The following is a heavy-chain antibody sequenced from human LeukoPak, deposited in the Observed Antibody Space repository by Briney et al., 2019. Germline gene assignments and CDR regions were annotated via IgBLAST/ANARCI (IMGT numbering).Heavy chain of an antibody. CDR1: GYTFTGYY. J-gene: IGHJ6*03. V-gene: IGHV1-2*02. CDR3: ARDGPWYYDILTGYQRYYYYYMDV. Sequence: ASVKVSCKASGYTFTGYYMHWVRQAPGQGLEWMGWINPNSGGTNYAQKFQGRVTMTRDTSISTAYMELSRPRSDDTAVYYCARDGPWYYDILTGYQRYYYYYMDVWGKGTTVTISS. D-gene: IGHD3-9*01. CDR2: INPNSGGT.